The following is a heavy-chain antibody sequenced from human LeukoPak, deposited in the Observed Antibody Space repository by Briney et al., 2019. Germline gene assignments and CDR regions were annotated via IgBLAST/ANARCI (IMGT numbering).Heavy chain of an antibody. Sequence: PGGSLRLSCAASGFTFSSYGMHWVRQAPGKGLEWVAVISYDGSNKYYADSVKGRFTISRDNSKNTLYLQMNSLRAEDTAVYYCXXXXXXXXXSPVYYYYYGMDVWGQGTTVTVSS. V-gene: IGHV3-30*03. CDR3: XXXXXXXXXSPVYYYYYGMDV. CDR2: ISYDGSNK. CDR1: GFTFSSYG. J-gene: IGHJ6*02.